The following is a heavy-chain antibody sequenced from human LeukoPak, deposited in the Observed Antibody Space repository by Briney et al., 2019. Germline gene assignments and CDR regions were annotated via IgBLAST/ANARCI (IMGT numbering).Heavy chain of an antibody. J-gene: IGHJ4*02. Sequence: GGSLRLSCAASGFTVSSNYMSWVRQAPGKGLEWVPVIYSGGSTYYADSVKGRFTISRDNSKNTLYLQMNSLRAEDTAVYYCARGDLAYCGGDCFGYWGQGTLVTVSS. V-gene: IGHV3-53*01. CDR2: IYSGGST. CDR3: ARGDLAYCGGDCFGY. D-gene: IGHD2-21*01. CDR1: GFTVSSNY.